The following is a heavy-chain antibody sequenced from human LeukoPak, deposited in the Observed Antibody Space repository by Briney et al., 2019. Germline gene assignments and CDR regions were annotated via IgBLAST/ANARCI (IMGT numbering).Heavy chain of an antibody. CDR3: NRRYSNYYPGMDV. D-gene: IGHD2-15*01. CDR1: GGSFSAYY. J-gene: IGHJ6*02. V-gene: IGHV4-34*01. CDR2: INHSGST. Sequence: SETLSLTCAVYGGSFSAYYWSWIRQPPGKGLEWIGEINHSGSTNYNPSLKSRVTISVDTSKNQVSLRLSSVTAADTAVYYCNRRYSNYYPGMDVWGQGTTVTVSS.